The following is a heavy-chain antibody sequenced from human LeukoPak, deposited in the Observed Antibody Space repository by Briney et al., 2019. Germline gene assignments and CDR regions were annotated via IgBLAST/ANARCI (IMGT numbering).Heavy chain of an antibody. J-gene: IGHJ4*02. CDR2: ISSSSSYI. V-gene: IGHV3-21*01. CDR1: GFTFSSYS. D-gene: IGHD3-22*01. Sequence: GGSLRLSCAASGFTFSSYSMNWVRQAPGKGLEWVSSISSSSSYIYYADSVKGRFTISRDNAKNSLYLQMNSLRAEDTAVYYCARDLTIPSTMIGSLEYSGQGTLVTVSS. CDR3: ARDLTIPSTMIGSLEY.